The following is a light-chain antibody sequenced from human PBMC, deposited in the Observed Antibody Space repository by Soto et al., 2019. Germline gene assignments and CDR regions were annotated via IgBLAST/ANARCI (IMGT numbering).Light chain of an antibody. CDR1: QSVSNN. CDR2: EAL. CDR3: QQRNNWPLT. V-gene: IGKV3-11*01. J-gene: IGKJ4*02. Sequence: DIVMTQSPAPLSVSPGESASLSCRASQSVSNNLAWYQQKPGQAPRLLIYEALNRATGIPARFSGSGSGTDFTLTISSLEPEDVAVYYCQQRNNWPLTFGGGTKVDIK.